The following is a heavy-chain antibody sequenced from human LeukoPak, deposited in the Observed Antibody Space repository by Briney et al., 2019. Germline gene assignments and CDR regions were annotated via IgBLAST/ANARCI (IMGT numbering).Heavy chain of an antibody. D-gene: IGHD2-15*01. Sequence: SETLSLTCAVYGGSFSGYYWSWIRQPPGKGLEWIGEINHSGSTNYNPSLKSRVTISVDTSKNQFSLKLSSVTAADTAVYYCARQGLRWYYYYMDVWGKGTTVTISS. J-gene: IGHJ6*03. CDR1: GGSFSGYY. CDR2: INHSGST. CDR3: ARQGLRWYYYYMDV. V-gene: IGHV4-34*01.